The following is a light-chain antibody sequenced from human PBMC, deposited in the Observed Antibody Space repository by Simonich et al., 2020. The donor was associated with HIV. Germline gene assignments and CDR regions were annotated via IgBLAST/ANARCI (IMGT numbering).Light chain of an antibody. CDR2: EVS. CDR1: SSDVGGYNY. V-gene: IGLV2-8*01. CDR3: NSYAGSNNLV. Sequence: QSALTQPPSASGSPGQSVTISCTGTSSDVGGYNYVSWYQQLPGKAPNLMIYEVSKRPSGVPDRFSGSKSGNTASLTVSGLQAEDEADYYCNSYAGSNNLVFGGGTKLTVL. J-gene: IGLJ2*01.